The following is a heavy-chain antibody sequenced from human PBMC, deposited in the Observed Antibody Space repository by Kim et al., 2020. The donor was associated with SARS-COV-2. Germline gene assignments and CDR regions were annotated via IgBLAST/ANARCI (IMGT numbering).Heavy chain of an antibody. CDR3: ARVTGTTHFGLDV. J-gene: IGHJ6*02. CDR2: IRKKANSYTT. D-gene: IGHD1-20*01. V-gene: IGHV3-72*01. Sequence: GGSLRLSCAASGFTFSDHYMDWVRQAAGKGLEWVGRIRKKANSYTTEYSASGKGRFTISRDDSKYSLYLQMNGLKTADTAVYLCARVTGTTHFGLDVWG. CDR1: GFTFSDHY.